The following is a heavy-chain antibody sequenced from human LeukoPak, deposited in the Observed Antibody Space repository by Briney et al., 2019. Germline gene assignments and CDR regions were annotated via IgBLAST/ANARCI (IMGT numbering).Heavy chain of an antibody. CDR1: GFTFSISG. CDR2: INSDVSST. Sequence: PGGSLRLSCAASGFTFSISGMHWVRQAPGKGLVWVSLINSDVSSTWYADSVEGRFTISRDNAKNTVYLQMDSLRAEDTAVYYCLKDADYWGHGTRVTVSS. CDR3: LKDADY. J-gene: IGHJ4*01. V-gene: IGHV3-74*01.